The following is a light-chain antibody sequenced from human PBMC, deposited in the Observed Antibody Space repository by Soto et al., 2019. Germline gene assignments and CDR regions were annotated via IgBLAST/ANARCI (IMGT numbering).Light chain of an antibody. CDR3: ASWDDSLGAVI. V-gene: IGLV1-47*02. J-gene: IGLJ2*01. Sequence: QSVLTQPPSASGTPGQKVFISCSGSSSNIGGTNYAYWYQQLPGTAPKLLMHSNNLRPSGVPERFSGSKFGTAASLAISGLRAEDEAVYYCASWDDSLGAVIFGRGTKLTVL. CDR2: SNN. CDR1: SSNIGGTNY.